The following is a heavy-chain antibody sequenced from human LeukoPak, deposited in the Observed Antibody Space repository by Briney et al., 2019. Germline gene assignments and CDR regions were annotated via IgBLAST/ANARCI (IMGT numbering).Heavy chain of an antibody. D-gene: IGHD1-14*01. CDR2: IYYTGTI. CDR3: ARHEPRNSPFDY. J-gene: IGHJ4*02. V-gene: IGHV4-39*01. CDR1: GASISRSTYY. Sequence: SETLSLTCAVSGASISRSTYYWGWTRQTPGKGLEWIASIYYTGTIVYNPSLESRVTMSVDMSKNHFSLKLRSVTAADTAVYYCARHEPRNSPFDYWGQGTLFTVSS.